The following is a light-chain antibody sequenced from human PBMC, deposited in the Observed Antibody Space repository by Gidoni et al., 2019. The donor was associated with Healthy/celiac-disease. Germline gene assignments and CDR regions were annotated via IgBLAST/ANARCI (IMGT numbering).Light chain of an antibody. Sequence: DIVMTPSPVSLSVSLGERATINCKSSQSVLYSSNNKNYLAWYQQKPGQPPKLLIHWASNRESGVPDRFSGSGSGTEFTLTISSLQAEDVAVYYCQQYYSTPLTFXGXTKVXIK. CDR2: WAS. CDR3: QQYYSTPLT. V-gene: IGKV4-1*01. J-gene: IGKJ4*01. CDR1: QSVLYSSNNKNY.